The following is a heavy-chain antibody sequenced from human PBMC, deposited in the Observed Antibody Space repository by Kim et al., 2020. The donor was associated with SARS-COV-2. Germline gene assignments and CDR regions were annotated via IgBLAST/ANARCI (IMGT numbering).Heavy chain of an antibody. D-gene: IGHD3-10*01. Sequence: GNTKYSQKFQGRVTITRDTSASTAYMELSSLRSEDTAVYYCARAPGMDVWGQGTTVTVSS. CDR2: GNT. V-gene: IGHV1-3*01. J-gene: IGHJ6*02. CDR3: ARAPGMDV.